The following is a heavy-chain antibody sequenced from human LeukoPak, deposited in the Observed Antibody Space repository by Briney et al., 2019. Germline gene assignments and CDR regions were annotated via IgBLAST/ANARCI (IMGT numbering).Heavy chain of an antibody. CDR3: ASDGLAARPTDY. D-gene: IGHD6-6*01. CDR2: ISYDGSNK. Sequence: PGRSLRLSYAASGSTFSSYAMHWVRQAPGKGLEWVAVISYDGSNKYYADSVKGRFTISRDNSKNTLYLQMNSLRAEDTAVYYCASDGLAARPTDYWGQGTLVTVSS. V-gene: IGHV3-30*04. CDR1: GSTFSSYA. J-gene: IGHJ4*02.